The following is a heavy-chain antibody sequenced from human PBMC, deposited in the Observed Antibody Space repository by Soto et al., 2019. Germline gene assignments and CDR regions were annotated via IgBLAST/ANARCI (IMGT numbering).Heavy chain of an antibody. J-gene: IGHJ4*02. D-gene: IGHD6-13*01. Sequence: QVQVVQSGAEVKKPGSSVKVSCKASGGTFSNYAISWVRQAPGHGLEWVGGIIPLTETPVYAQTVQGRLTITADEITSAAYRELSSLRSDDTAVYYCASGTRNSWTCDFWGQGTLVTVSS. CDR1: GGTFSNYA. CDR3: ASGTRNSWTCDF. V-gene: IGHV1-69*01. CDR2: IIPLTETP.